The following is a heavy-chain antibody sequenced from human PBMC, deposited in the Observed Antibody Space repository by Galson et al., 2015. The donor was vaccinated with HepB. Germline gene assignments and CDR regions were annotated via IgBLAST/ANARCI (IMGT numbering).Heavy chain of an antibody. V-gene: IGHV3-66*01. CDR2: IYSGGST. CDR3: ARAILSLRIAVAGPVYGMDV. D-gene: IGHD6-19*01. Sequence: SLRLSCAASGFTVSSNYMSWVRQAPGKGLEWVSVIYSGGSTYYADSVKGRFTISGDNSKNTLYLQMNSLRAEDTAVYYCARAILSLRIAVAGPVYGMDVWGQGTTVTVSS. J-gene: IGHJ6*02. CDR1: GFTVSSNY.